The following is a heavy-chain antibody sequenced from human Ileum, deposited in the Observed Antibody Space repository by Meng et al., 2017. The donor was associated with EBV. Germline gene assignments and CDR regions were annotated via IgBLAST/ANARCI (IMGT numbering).Heavy chain of an antibody. Sequence: GVGLWKPSALPPHTGPVYGGSFTDSYGTWIRQPPGKGLEWLGEINPSEGTNYNPSLKSRVTISVDTSKNQFSLKMNSLTAADTAIYYCARRGSYGGGCDYWGQGTLVTVSS. D-gene: IGHD1-26*01. J-gene: IGHJ4*02. CDR1: GGSFTDSY. CDR3: ARRGSYGGGCDY. CDR2: INPSEGT. V-gene: IGHV4-34*01.